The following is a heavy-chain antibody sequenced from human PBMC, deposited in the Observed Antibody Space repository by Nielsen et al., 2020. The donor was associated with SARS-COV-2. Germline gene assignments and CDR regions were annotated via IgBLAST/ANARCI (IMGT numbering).Heavy chain of an antibody. CDR2: INPDGTSI. J-gene: IGHJ4*02. Sequence: GGSLRLSCAASGFIFSNYRMHWVRQAPGKGLVWVARINPDGTSISYGDSVKGRFTISRDHAKNTLFLQMSSLRAEDTGTYYCARGDFDPDYWGQGTQVTVSS. CDR3: ARGDFDPDY. CDR1: GFIFSNYR. V-gene: IGHV3-74*01. D-gene: IGHD3-9*01.